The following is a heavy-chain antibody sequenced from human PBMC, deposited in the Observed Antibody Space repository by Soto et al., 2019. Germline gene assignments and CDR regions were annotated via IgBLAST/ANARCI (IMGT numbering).Heavy chain of an antibody. V-gene: IGHV4-4*07. J-gene: IGHJ6*02. CDR1: GGFIRNYY. D-gene: IGHD6-13*01. CDR3: ARWYSSSSIAAGHYYYGMDV. Sequence: SETLSLTGTVSGGFIRNYYWSWIRQPAGKGLEWIGRIYDSGSTNYNPSLKSRLTMSVDTSKNQPSLKLSSMTAADTAVYYCARWYSSSSIAAGHYYYGMDVWGQGITVTVSS. CDR2: IYDSGST.